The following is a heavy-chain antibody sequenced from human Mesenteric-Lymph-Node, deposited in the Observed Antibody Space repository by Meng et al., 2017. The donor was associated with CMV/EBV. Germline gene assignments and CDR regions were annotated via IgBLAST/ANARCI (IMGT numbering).Heavy chain of an antibody. CDR1: GGSISISSFF. D-gene: IGHD1-26*01. J-gene: IGHJ5*02. V-gene: IGHV4-39*02. CDR3: ARSAVGATGGWFDP. CDR2: VWYTGRT. Sequence: GSLRLSCTVSGGSISISSFFWGWFRQSPGKGLEWIGSVWYTGRTFYNPSFTSRVAISVDTSKNHFSLSLRSVTAADTAVYYCARSAVGATGGWFDPWGQGTLVTVSS.